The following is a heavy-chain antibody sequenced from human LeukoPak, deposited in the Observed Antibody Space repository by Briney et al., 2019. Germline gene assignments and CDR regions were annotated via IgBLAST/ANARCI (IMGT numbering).Heavy chain of an antibody. CDR2: INPSGGST. D-gene: IGHD4-23*01. J-gene: IGHJ4*02. CDR1: GYTFTSYY. V-gene: IGHV1-46*01. Sequence: ASVKVSCKASGYTFTSYYMHWVRRAPGQGLEWMGIINPSGGSTSYAQKFQGRVTMTRDTSTSTVYMELSSLRSEDTAVYYCARVYGGWAFDYWGQGTLVTVSS. CDR3: ARVYGGWAFDY.